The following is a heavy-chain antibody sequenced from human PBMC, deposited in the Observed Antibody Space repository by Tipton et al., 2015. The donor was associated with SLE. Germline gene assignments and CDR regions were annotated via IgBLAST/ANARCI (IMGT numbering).Heavy chain of an antibody. D-gene: IGHD4/OR15-4a*01. Sequence: SLRLSCAASVFTFSAYWMHWVRQDPGKGLVWVSTINPEGSDTRYAESVKGRFTISRDNGKNTLYLQMNSLRAEDTAIYYCAKGRHSTDYGFVSWGQGALLTVSS. CDR3: AKGRHSTDYGFVS. CDR1: VFTFSAYW. V-gene: IGHV3-74*01. CDR2: INPEGSDT. J-gene: IGHJ4*02.